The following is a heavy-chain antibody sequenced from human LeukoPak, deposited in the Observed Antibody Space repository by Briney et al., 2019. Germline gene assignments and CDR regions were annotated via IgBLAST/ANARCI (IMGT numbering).Heavy chain of an antibody. CDR3: AREWRFVGATPDY. CDR1: GFTFSRYW. CDR2: INGDVSNT. Sequence: GGSLRLSCAASGFTFSRYWMHWVRHAPGKGLVWVSRINGDVSNTDYADSVKGRFTISRDNAKNTLYLQMNSLTAGDTAVYYCAREWRFVGATPDYWGQGTLVTVSS. V-gene: IGHV3-74*01. J-gene: IGHJ4*02. D-gene: IGHD1-26*01.